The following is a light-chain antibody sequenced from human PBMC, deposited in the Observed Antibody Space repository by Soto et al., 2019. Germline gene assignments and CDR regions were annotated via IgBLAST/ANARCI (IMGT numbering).Light chain of an antibody. CDR1: QGIGSR. CDR2: VAS. V-gene: IGKV1-12*01. Sequence: DIQMTQSPSSVSASVGDRVTITCRAGQGIGSRLDWYQQKPGEAPKLLIYVASSLQSGVPSRLSGSGSGTEFTRTIRSLQPADFATYYCQQGNSLPLTFGHGTKVDIQ. J-gene: IGKJ3*01. CDR3: QQGNSLPLT.